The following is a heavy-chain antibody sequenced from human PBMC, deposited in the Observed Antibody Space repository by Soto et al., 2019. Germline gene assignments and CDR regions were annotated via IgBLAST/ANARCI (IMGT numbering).Heavy chain of an antibody. CDR2: ISAYNGNT. V-gene: IGHV1-18*01. D-gene: IGHD6-13*01. J-gene: IGHJ4*02. CDR3: ASFRPGIAAAGFDD. Sequence: ASVKVSCKASGYTFTTYGISWVRQAPGQGLEWMGWISAYNGNTNYAQKLQGRVTMTTDTSTSTAYMELRSLRSDDTAVYYCASFRPGIAAAGFDDWGQGTLVTVSS. CDR1: GYTFTTYG.